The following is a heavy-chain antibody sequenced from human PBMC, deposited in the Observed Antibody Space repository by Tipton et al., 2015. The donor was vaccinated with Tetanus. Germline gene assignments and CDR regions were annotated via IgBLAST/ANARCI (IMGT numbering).Heavy chain of an antibody. Sequence: SLRLSCAASGLAFSSYWMHWVRKAPGKGLVWVSHINSDGSSTNYADSVKGRFTISRDNAKNTLYLQMNSLRAEDTAVYYCARDSSMAVADPILWYWGQGTLVTVSS. CDR1: GLAFSSYW. CDR3: ARDSSMAVADPILWY. V-gene: IGHV3-74*01. J-gene: IGHJ4*02. D-gene: IGHD6-19*01. CDR2: INSDGSST.